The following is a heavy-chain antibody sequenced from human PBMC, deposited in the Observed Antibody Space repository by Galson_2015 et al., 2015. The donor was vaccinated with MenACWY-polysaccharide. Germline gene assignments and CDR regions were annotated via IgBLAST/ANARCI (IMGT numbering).Heavy chain of an antibody. CDR1: GLTFSDYG. CDR3: ARDFSSWCFDH. CDR2: IWHDGSKK. V-gene: IGHV3-33*01. Sequence: SLRLSCAASGLTFSDYGMHWVRQAPGKGLEWVAVIWHDGSKKFYVDSVKGRFTISRDNSKSTLSLQMNSLRAEDTAVYYCARDFSSWCFDHWGRATLVPVSS. J-gene: IGHJ2*01. D-gene: IGHD2/OR15-2a*01.